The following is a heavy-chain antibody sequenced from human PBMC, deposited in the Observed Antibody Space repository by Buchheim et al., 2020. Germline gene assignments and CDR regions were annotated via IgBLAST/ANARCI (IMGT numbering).Heavy chain of an antibody. J-gene: IGHJ4*02. CDR2: ISYDGSNK. Sequence: QVQLVESGGGVVQPGRSLRLSCAASGFTFSSYAMHWVRQAPGKGLEGVAVISYDGSNKYYADSVKGRFTISRDNSKNTLYLQMNSLRAEDTAVYYCARGDAAAAAPEDYWGQGTL. CDR3: ARGDAAAAAPEDY. CDR1: GFTFSSYA. D-gene: IGHD6-13*01. V-gene: IGHV3-30-3*01.